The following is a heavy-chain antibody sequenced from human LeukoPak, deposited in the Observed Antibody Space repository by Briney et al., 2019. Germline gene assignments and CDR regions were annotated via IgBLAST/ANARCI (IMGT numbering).Heavy chain of an antibody. J-gene: IGHJ3*02. CDR1: GGSISSSNW. V-gene: IGHV4-4*02. CDR3: ARRLSLIVVVPAADSYGPRLGHPAFDI. CDR2: IYHSGST. D-gene: IGHD2-2*01. Sequence: PSGTLSLTCAVSGGSISSSNWWSWVRQPPGKGLEWIGEIYHSGSTNYNPSLKSRVTISVDKSKNQFSLKLSSVTAADTAVYYCARRLSLIVVVPAADSYGPRLGHPAFDIWGQGTMVTVSS.